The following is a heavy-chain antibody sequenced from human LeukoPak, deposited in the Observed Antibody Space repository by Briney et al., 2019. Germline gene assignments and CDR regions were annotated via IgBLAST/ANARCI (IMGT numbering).Heavy chain of an antibody. Sequence: PSETLSLTCAVYGGSFSGYYWSWIRQPPGKGLEWIGEINHSGSTNYNPSLKSRVTISADTSKNQFSLKLSSVTAADTAVYYCARDYYDSSGFAGADAFDIWGQGTMVTVSS. CDR3: ARDYYDSSGFAGADAFDI. CDR1: GGSFSGYY. V-gene: IGHV4-34*01. J-gene: IGHJ3*02. CDR2: INHSGST. D-gene: IGHD3-22*01.